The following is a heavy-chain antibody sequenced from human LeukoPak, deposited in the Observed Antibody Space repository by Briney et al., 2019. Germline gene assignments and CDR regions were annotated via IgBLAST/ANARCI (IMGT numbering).Heavy chain of an antibody. Sequence: GGAPRISCAAPGFTFSSYWMRWGRQAPGEGPEWVANIKDDGSEKYYVDSVKGRFTISRDDAKSSLYLQMNSLRAEDTAVYYCARARDSSWDYWGQGTLVTVSS. V-gene: IGHV3-7*03. J-gene: IGHJ4*02. CDR1: GFTFSSYW. D-gene: IGHD6-13*01. CDR3: ARARDSSWDY. CDR2: IKDDGSEK.